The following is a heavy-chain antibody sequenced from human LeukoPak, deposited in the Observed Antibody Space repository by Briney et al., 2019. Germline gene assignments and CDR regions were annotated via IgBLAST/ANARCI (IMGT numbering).Heavy chain of an antibody. CDR3: AREYFYGMDV. CDR1: GFPFSTYY. CDR2: SRAKGDSYST. Sequence: TGGSLRLSCTPSGFPFSTYYMDWVRQATGKGLEWVGLSRAKGDSYSTEYAASVRGRFSISRDESQNSMFLHMNSLKTEDTAVYFCAREYFYGMDVWGQGTTVTVSS. V-gene: IGHV3-72*01. J-gene: IGHJ6*02.